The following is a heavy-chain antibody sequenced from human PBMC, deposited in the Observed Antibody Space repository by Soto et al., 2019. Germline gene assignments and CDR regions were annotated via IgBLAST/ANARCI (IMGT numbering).Heavy chain of an antibody. CDR1: GFTFSSYG. CDR3: AKDVGVVVPAASDY. D-gene: IGHD2-2*01. V-gene: IGHV3-30*18. J-gene: IGHJ4*02. Sequence: GGSLRLSCAASGFTFSSYGMHWVRQAPGKGLEWVAVISYDGSNKYYADSVKGRFTISRDNSKNTLYLQMNSLRAEHTAVYYCAKDVGVVVPAASDYWGQGTLVTVSS. CDR2: ISYDGSNK.